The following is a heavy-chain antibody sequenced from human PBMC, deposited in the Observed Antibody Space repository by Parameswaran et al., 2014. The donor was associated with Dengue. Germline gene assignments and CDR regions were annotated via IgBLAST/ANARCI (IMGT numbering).Heavy chain of an antibody. CDR2: IYYSGST. V-gene: IGHV4-59*13. CDR3: ARLMGYSSSSDAFDI. Sequence: PGKGLEWIGYIYYSGSTNYNPSLKSRVTISVDTSKNQFSLKLSSVTAADTAVYYCARLMGYSSSSDAFDIWGQGTMVTVSS. D-gene: IGHD6-13*01. J-gene: IGHJ3*02.